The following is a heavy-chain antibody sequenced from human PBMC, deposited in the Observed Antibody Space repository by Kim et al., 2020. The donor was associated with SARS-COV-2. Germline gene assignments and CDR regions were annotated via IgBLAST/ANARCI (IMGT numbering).Heavy chain of an antibody. V-gene: IGHV3-21*01. Sequence: VGSLRLSCAASGFTFSSYSMNWVRQAPGKGLEWVSSISSSSSYIYYADSVKGRFTISRDNAKNSLYLQMNSLRAEDTAVYYCARDKDGSGSYYNPVPLDYWGQGTLVTVSS. D-gene: IGHD3-10*01. J-gene: IGHJ4*02. CDR1: GFTFSSYS. CDR3: ARDKDGSGSYYNPVPLDY. CDR2: ISSSSSYI.